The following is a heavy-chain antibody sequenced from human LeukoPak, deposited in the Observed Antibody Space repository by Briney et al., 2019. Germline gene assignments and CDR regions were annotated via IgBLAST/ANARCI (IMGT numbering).Heavy chain of an antibody. J-gene: IGHJ6*02. CDR1: GFTFSSYG. D-gene: IGHD3-10*01. CDR2: IWYDGSNK. CDR3: ARDQEDGSGSYYLSSYYYGMDV. V-gene: IGHV3-33*01. Sequence: GGSLRLSCAASGFTFSSYGMHWVRQAPGKGLEWVAVIWYDGSNKYYADSVKGRFTISRDNSKNTLYLQMNSLRAEDMAVYYCARDQEDGSGSYYLSSYYYGMDVWGQGTTVTVSS.